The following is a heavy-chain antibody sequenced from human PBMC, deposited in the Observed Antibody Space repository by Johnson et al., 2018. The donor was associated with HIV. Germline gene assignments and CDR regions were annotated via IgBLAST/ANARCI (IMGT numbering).Heavy chain of an antibody. CDR2: LKSKTDGGTA. V-gene: IGHV3-15*05. J-gene: IGHJ3*02. Sequence: VQLVESGGGLVKPGGSLRLSCAASGFTFNNAWMTWVRQAPGKGLEWVGRLKSKTDGGTAAYAAPVKGRFTISRDDSKATLYLQMNSLKTEDTGVYYCTTRYYFDSSGYLPPAGAFDIWGLGTMVTVSS. D-gene: IGHD3-22*01. CDR1: GFTFNNAW. CDR3: TTRYYFDSSGYLPPAGAFDI.